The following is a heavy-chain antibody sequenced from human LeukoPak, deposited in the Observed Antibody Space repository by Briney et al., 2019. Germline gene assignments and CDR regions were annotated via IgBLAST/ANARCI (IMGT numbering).Heavy chain of an antibody. V-gene: IGHV1-8*01. CDR1: GYTFTSYD. CDR3: ARDVGGNYQYFDY. CDR2: MNPNSGNT. J-gene: IGHJ4*02. D-gene: IGHD4-11*01. Sequence: ASVKVSCKASGYTFTSYDINWVRQATGQGLEWMGWMNPNSGNTGYAQKFQGRVTITRNTSISTAYMELSRLRSDDTAVYYCARDVGGNYQYFDYWGQGTLVTVSS.